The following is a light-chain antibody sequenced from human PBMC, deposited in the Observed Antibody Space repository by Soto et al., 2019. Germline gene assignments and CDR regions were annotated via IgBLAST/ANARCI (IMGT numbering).Light chain of an antibody. CDR3: QQYGDSPWT. CDR1: QRVSSSH. V-gene: IGKV3-20*01. J-gene: IGKJ1*01. CDR2: DTS. Sequence: EVELTQSPGTLSLSPGERATLSCRASQRVSSSHLAWYQQKRGQAHRLLIYDTSTRATGIPDRFSGSGSGTDFTLTTSRLESEDFAVYHCQQYGDSPWTFGQGTTVDIX.